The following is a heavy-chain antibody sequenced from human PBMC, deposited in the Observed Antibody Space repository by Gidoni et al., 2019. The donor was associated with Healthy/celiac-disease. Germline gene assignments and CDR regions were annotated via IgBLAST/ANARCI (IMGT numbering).Heavy chain of an antibody. V-gene: IGHV3-30-3*01. J-gene: IGHJ4*02. CDR2: ISYDGSNK. D-gene: IGHD5-18*01. Sequence: QVQLVESGGGVVQPGRSLRLSCAASGFTFSSYAMHWVRQAPGTGLGWVAVISYDGSNKYYADSVKGRFTISRDNSKNTLYLQMNSLRAEDTAVYYCARFYTAFDYWGQGTLVTVSS. CDR3: ARFYTAFDY. CDR1: GFTFSSYA.